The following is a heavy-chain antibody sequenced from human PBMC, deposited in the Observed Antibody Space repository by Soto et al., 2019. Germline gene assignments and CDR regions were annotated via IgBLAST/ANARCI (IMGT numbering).Heavy chain of an antibody. CDR2: MNSNTGNA. Sequence: QVQLVQSGAEVKKPGASVKVSCKASGYTFINHDINWVRQAPGQGLEWMGWMNSNTGNAGYSQIFQGRVTMTRDTSINTAYMELSSLTSEDTAVYFCARGSGSGGRDWFDPWGQGTLVTVSS. D-gene: IGHD6-25*01. J-gene: IGHJ5*02. V-gene: IGHV1-8*01. CDR3: ARGSGSGGRDWFDP. CDR1: GYTFINHD.